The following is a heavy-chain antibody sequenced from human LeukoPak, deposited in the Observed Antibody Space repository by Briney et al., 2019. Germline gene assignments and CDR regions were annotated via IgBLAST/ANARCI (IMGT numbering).Heavy chain of an antibody. CDR1: GFTFSSYA. CDR3: AKDVVEYCSGGSCYSGIDY. J-gene: IGHJ4*02. CDR2: ISGSGGST. D-gene: IGHD2-15*01. V-gene: IGHV3-23*01. Sequence: PGGSLRLSCAASGFTFSSYAMSWVRQAPGKGLEWVSAISGSGGSTYYADSVKGRFTISGDNSKNTLYLQMNSQRAEDTAAYYCAKDVVEYCSGGSCYSGIDYWGQGTLDTVSS.